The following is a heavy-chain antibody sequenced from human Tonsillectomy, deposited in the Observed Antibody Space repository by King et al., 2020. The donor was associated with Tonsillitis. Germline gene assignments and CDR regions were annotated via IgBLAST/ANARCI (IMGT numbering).Heavy chain of an antibody. J-gene: IGHJ4*02. D-gene: IGHD4-11*01. CDR3: ARDRVDDYSKVLDY. CDR2: INAGNGNT. CDR1: GYTFSNYP. Sequence: QLVQSGAEVKKPGASVKVSCKASGYTFSNYPMHWVRQAPGQRPEWMGWINAGNGNTKYSQKFQGRVTIARDTSASTIYMELSSLRAEDTAVYYCARDRVDDYSKVLDYWGQGTLVTVSS. V-gene: IGHV1-3*01.